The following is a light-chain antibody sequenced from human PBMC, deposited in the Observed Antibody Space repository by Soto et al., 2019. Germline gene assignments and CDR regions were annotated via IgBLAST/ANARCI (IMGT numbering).Light chain of an antibody. CDR3: QQSYSTPFT. V-gene: IGKV1-39*01. CDR2: AAS. Sequence: DIQMTQSPSSLSASVGDSVTITCRASQSISNYLNWYQQKPGKAPKLLVYAASSLQSGVPSRFSGSGSGTDFTLTISSLQPEDFATYYCQQSYSTPFTFGLGPKWISN. J-gene: IGKJ3*01. CDR1: QSISNY.